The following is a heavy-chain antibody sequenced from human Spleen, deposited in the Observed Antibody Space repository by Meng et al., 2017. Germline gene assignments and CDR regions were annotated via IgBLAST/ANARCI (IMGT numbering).Heavy chain of an antibody. CDR2: IGHSGFT. CDR1: GGSISTRGYY. V-gene: IGHV4-39*01. D-gene: IGHD5-12*01. CDR3: ASFPLATDRGPFDY. J-gene: IGHJ4*02. Sequence: QPQLQESGPGLVRPSEALSLTCRVSGGSISTRGYYWGWIRQPPGKGLEWIGSIGHSGFTYYTPSLKSRVTVSIDTSRNQFSLWLTSVTAADTAVYYCASFPLATDRGPFDYWGQGTLVTVSS.